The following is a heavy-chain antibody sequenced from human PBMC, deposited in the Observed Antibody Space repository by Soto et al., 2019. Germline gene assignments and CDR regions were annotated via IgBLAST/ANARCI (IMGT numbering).Heavy chain of an antibody. D-gene: IGHD6-19*01. V-gene: IGHV3-48*02. CDR2: ISSSSTI. Sequence: PGGSLRLSCAASGFTFSSYSMNWVRQAPGKGLEWVSYISSSSTIYYADSVKGRFTISRDNAKNSLYLQMNSLRDEDTAVYYCAREADLNWFDPWGQGTLVTVSS. J-gene: IGHJ5*02. CDR3: AREADLNWFDP. CDR1: GFTFSSYS.